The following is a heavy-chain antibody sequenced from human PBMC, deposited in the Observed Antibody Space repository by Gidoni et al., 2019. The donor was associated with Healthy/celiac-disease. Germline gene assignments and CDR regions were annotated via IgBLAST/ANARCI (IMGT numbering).Heavy chain of an antibody. J-gene: IGHJ5*02. CDR3: ARGRRGIAAARNNWFDP. CDR2: INPNTGNP. Sequence: QVQRVQAGSELKKPGASVKVSCKASGYTFTSYAMNWVRQAPGQGREWMGWINPNTGNPTYAQGFTGRFVFSLDTSVSTAYLQISSLKAEDTAVYYCARGRRGIAAARNNWFDPWGQGTLVTVSS. V-gene: IGHV7-4-1*02. D-gene: IGHD6-13*01. CDR1: GYTFTSYA.